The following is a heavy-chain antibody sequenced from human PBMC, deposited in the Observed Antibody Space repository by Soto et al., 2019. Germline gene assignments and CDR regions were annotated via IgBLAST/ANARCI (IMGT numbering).Heavy chain of an antibody. D-gene: IGHD3-16*01. J-gene: IGHJ5*02. CDR3: ARGRGGGGGHGFDP. Sequence: QVQLVQSGAEVKKPGSSVKVSCKASGGTFSSYAISWVRQAPGQGLEWMGGIIPIFGTANYAQKFQGRVTITADDSTSTAYMALSSLRSEDTALYSCARGRGGGGGHGFDPCGEGTLVIVSS. CDR2: IIPIFGTA. CDR1: GGTFSSYA. V-gene: IGHV1-69*01.